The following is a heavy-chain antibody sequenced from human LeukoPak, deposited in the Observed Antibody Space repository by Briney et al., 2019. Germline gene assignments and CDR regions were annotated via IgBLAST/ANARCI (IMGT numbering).Heavy chain of an antibody. CDR1: GYTFTSYG. Sequence: GASVKVSCKASGYTFTSYGISWVRQAPGQGLEWMGWINPNSGGTNYAQKFQGRVTMTTDTSTSTAYVELRSLRSDDTAVYYCAKDVGGSYLVGYFDYWGQGTLVTVSS. J-gene: IGHJ4*02. V-gene: IGHV1-18*01. CDR2: INPNSGGT. D-gene: IGHD1-26*01. CDR3: AKDVGGSYLVGYFDY.